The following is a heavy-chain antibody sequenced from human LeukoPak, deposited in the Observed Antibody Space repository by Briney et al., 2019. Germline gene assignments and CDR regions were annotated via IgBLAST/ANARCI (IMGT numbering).Heavy chain of an antibody. CDR3: ARDFRPYYYDSSGYYNPWAFDI. CDR2: ISYDGSNK. J-gene: IGHJ3*02. Sequence: GGSLRLSCAASGFTFSSCGMHWVRQAPGKGLEWVAVISYDGSNKYYADSVKGRFTISRDNSKNTLYLQMNSLRAEDTAVYYCARDFRPYYYDSSGYYNPWAFDIWGQGTMVTVSS. D-gene: IGHD3-22*01. V-gene: IGHV3-30*03. CDR1: GFTFSSCG.